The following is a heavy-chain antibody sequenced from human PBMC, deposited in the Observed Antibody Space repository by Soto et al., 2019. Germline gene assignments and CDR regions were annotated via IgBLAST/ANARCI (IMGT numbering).Heavy chain of an antibody. J-gene: IGHJ6*02. V-gene: IGHV3-64*01. Sequence: GGSLRLSCAASGFTFSSYAMHWVRQAPGKGLEYVSAISSNGGSTYYANSVKGRFTISRDNSKNTLYLQMGSLRAEDMAVYYYARGITVSVYGMDVWGEGT. CDR1: GFTFSSYA. CDR3: ARGITVSVYGMDV. CDR2: ISSNGGST. D-gene: IGHD4-4*01.